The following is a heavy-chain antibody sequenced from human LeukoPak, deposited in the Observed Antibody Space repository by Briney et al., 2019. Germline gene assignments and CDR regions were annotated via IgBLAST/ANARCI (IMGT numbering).Heavy chain of an antibody. J-gene: IGHJ4*02. V-gene: IGHV1-3*01. D-gene: IGHD1-26*01. CDR3: ARDQWGTSGATLMGSDY. Sequence: ASVKVSCKASGYAFTSYAMHWVRQAPGQRLEWMGWINAGNGNTKYSQKFQGRVTITRDTSASTAYMKLSSLRSEDTAVYYCARDQWGTSGATLMGSDYWGQGTLVTVSS. CDR1: GYAFTSYA. CDR2: INAGNGNT.